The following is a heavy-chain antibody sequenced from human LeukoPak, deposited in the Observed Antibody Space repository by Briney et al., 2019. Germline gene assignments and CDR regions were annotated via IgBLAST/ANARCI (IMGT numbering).Heavy chain of an antibody. Sequence: SVKVSCKASGYTVTSYYMHWVRQAPGQGLEWMGGIIPIFGTANYVQKFQGRVTITADESTSTAYMELSSLRSEDTAVYYCARGYCSGGSCYLDYWGQGTLVTVSS. CDR2: IIPIFGTA. CDR3: ARGYCSGGSCYLDY. CDR1: GYTVTSYY. D-gene: IGHD2-15*01. V-gene: IGHV1-69*13. J-gene: IGHJ4*02.